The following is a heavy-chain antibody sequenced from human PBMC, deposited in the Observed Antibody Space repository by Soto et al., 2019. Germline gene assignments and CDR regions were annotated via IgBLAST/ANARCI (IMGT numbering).Heavy chain of an antibody. D-gene: IGHD3-3*01. V-gene: IGHV3-64*02. Sequence: GGSLRLSCAASGFTFNTFTMHWVRQAPGKGLEYVSAISSNGFITHYADSVKGRFTVSRDNSKSTLFLLLDSLRAEDMAVYYCARDRLRFLGGYFDYWGQGSLVTVSS. CDR2: ISSNGFIT. CDR1: GFTFNTFT. CDR3: ARDRLRFLGGYFDY. J-gene: IGHJ4*01.